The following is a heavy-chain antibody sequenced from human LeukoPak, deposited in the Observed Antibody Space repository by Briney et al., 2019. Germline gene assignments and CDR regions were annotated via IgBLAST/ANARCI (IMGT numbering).Heavy chain of an antibody. CDR3: AREGHGAADY. D-gene: IGHD6-13*01. V-gene: IGHV3-30*04. Sequence: GRSLRLCCAASEFTFSSYAMHWGRQAPGKGLEWVAVISYDGSNKYYADSVKGRFTISRDNSKNTLYLQMNSLRAEDTALYYCAREGHGAADYWGQGTLVTVSS. CDR2: ISYDGSNK. CDR1: EFTFSSYA. J-gene: IGHJ4*02.